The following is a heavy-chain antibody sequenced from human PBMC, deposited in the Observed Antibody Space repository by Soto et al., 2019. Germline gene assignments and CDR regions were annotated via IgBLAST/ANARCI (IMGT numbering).Heavy chain of an antibody. Sequence: QVQLVESGGGVVQPGRSLRLSCAASGFTFSSYGMHWVRQAPGKGLEWVAVIWYDGSNKYYADSVKGRFTISRDNSKNTLYVQMNSLRAEDTAGYDCARDWSGGSCSYFDYWGQGTLVTVSS. V-gene: IGHV3-33*01. J-gene: IGHJ4*02. CDR1: GFTFSSYG. D-gene: IGHD2-15*01. CDR2: IWYDGSNK. CDR3: ARDWSGGSCSYFDY.